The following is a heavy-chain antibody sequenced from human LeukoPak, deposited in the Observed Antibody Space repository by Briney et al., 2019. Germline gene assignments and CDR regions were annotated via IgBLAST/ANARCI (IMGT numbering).Heavy chain of an antibody. Sequence: RASVKVSCKSSGYTFTAYYIHWVRQVPGHGLEWMGWINPNGGGTNYAQKFQGRVSLARDTSISTAYMEPSGLTSDDTALYYCARGFRGSTFSYWGQGTLVTVSS. CDR2: INPNGGGT. V-gene: IGHV1-2*02. D-gene: IGHD2-15*01. J-gene: IGHJ4*02. CDR3: ARGFRGSTFSY. CDR1: GYTFTAYY.